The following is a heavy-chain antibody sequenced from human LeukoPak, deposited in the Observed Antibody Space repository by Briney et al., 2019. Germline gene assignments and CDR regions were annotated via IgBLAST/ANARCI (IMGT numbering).Heavy chain of an antibody. D-gene: IGHD5-18*01. V-gene: IGHV1-8*01. Sequence: ASVKVSCKASGYTFTSYDINWVRQATGQGLEWMGWMNPNSGNTGYAQKFQGRVTMTRNTSISTAYMELSSLRSEDTAVYYCARGNTAGPATYYYYGMDVWGQGTTVTVSS. CDR3: ARGNTAGPATYYYYGMDV. CDR2: MNPNSGNT. CDR1: GYTFTSYD. J-gene: IGHJ6*02.